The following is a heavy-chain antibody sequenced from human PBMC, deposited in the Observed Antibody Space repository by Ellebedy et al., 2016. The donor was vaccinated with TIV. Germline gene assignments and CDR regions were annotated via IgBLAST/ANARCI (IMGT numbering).Heavy chain of an antibody. J-gene: IGHJ3*02. CDR2: ISSSGSTI. D-gene: IGHD6-19*01. Sequence: GGSLRLSCAASGFTFSDYYMSWIRQAPGKGLEWVSYISSSGSTIYYADSVKGRFTISRDNAKNSLYLQMNSLKAEDTAVYYCASSSGWFEGAFDIWGQGTMVTVSS. V-gene: IGHV3-11*01. CDR3: ASSSGWFEGAFDI. CDR1: GFTFSDYY.